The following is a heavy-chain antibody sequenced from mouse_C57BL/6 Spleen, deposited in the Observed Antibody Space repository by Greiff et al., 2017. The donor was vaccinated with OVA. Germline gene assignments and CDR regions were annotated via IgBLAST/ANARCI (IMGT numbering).Heavy chain of an antibody. CDR3: ARERRSSFDY. CDR1: GYAFTNYL. V-gene: IGHV1-54*01. Sequence: QVQLQQSGAELVRPGTSVKVSCKASGYAFTNYLIEWVKQRPGQGLEWIGVINPGSGGTNYNEKFKGKATLTADKSSSTAYMQRSSLTSEDSAVYFCARERRSSFDYWGQGTTLTVSS. J-gene: IGHJ2*01. D-gene: IGHD1-1*01. CDR2: INPGSGGT.